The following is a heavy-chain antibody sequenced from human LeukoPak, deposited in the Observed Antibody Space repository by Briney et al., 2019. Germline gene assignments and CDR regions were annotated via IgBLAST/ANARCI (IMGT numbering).Heavy chain of an antibody. V-gene: IGHV1-3*03. Sequence: GASVKVSCKASGYTFTSYAMHWVRQAPGQRLEWMGWINAGNGNTKYSQEFQGRVTITRDTSASTAYMELSSLRSEDTAVYYCASPGSIAARRYFDYWGQGTLVTVSS. CDR3: ASPGSIAARRYFDY. CDR2: INAGNGNT. CDR1: GYTFTSYA. D-gene: IGHD6-6*01. J-gene: IGHJ4*02.